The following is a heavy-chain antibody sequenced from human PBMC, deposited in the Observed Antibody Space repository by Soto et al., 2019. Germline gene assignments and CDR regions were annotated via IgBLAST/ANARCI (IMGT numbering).Heavy chain of an antibody. V-gene: IGHV3-74*01. CDR2: INHDGSTT. Sequence: EVQLVESGGGLVQPGGSLRLSCAASGFTFISYWMHWVRQAPGKGLVWVSRINHDGSTTTYADSMKGRFTISRDKAKNTLYLQMNSVRAEATVVYYCAREAEEVAMRYFDLWGRCTLVTVSS. J-gene: IGHJ2*01. D-gene: IGHD5-12*01. CDR1: GFTFISYW. CDR3: AREAEEVAMRYFDL.